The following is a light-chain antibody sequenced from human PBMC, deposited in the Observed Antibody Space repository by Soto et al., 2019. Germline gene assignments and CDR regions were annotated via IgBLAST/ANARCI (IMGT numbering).Light chain of an antibody. Sequence: AIQLTQSPSSLSASVGDRVTITCRASQGISSALAWYQQKSGKAPKVLIYDASSLESGVPSRFSGSGAGTDFTLTISSLQPADFATYYCQQFNSYPLTFGGGTKVEIK. J-gene: IGKJ4*01. CDR3: QQFNSYPLT. V-gene: IGKV1-13*02. CDR1: QGISSA. CDR2: DAS.